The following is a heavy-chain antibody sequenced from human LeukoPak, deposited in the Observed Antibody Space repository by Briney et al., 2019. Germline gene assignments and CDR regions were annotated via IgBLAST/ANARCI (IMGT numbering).Heavy chain of an antibody. CDR1: GGSINSNY. V-gene: IGHV4-59*01. CDR3: ARADGSSWRYFDY. CDR2: IYYSGFT. D-gene: IGHD6-13*01. Sequence: SETLSLTCTVSGGSINSNYWSWIRQPPGKGLEWIGYIYYSGFTNYNSSPKSRVTISVDTSNNQFSLKLSSVTAADTALYYCARADGSSWRYFDYWGQGTLVTVSS. J-gene: IGHJ4*02.